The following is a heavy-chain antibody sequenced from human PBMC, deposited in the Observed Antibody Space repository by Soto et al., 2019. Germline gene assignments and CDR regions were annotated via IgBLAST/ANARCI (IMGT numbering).Heavy chain of an antibody. D-gene: IGHD6-19*01. V-gene: IGHV5-51*01. CDR3: ARLNTVAGEGGWFAP. CDR2: IYPGDSDT. Sequence: PGESLKISCKGSGYSFTSYCIGWVRQMPGKGLEWMGIIYPGDSDTRYSPSFQGQVTISADKSISTAYLQWSSLKASDTSMYYCARLNTVAGEGGWFAPWGQGTLVTVSS. J-gene: IGHJ5*02. CDR1: GYSFTSYC.